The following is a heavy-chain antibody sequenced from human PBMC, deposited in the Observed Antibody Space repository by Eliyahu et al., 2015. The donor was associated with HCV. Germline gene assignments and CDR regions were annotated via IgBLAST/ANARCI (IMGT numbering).Heavy chain of an antibody. CDR3: GHRASFYGFWNSCYFDY. CDR1: GFSLSTNXVV. Sequence: QITLKESGPTLVKPTQTLTLTCTFSGFSLSTNXVVVGWIRQPPGKALEWLAVIYWDDDKRYSPSLNSRLIITKDTSKNQVVLTMTNMDPVDTATYYCGHRASFYGFWNSCYFDYWGQGTLVTVSS. J-gene: IGHJ4*02. CDR2: IYWDDDK. D-gene: IGHD3-3*01. V-gene: IGHV2-5*02.